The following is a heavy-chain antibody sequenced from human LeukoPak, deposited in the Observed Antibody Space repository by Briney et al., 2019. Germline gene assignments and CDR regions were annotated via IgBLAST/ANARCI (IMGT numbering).Heavy chain of an antibody. J-gene: IGHJ5*02. CDR2: ISTSGSTI. Sequence: GGSLRLSCAASGFTFSDYYMSWIRQAPGKGLEGVSHISTSGSTIKYADSVKGRFTISRDNAKNSLYLQMNSLRVEDTAVYYCARLGVIPAAVGTEFDPWGQGTLVTVSS. CDR3: ARLGVIPAAVGTEFDP. CDR1: GFTFSDYY. D-gene: IGHD2-2*01. V-gene: IGHV3-11*04.